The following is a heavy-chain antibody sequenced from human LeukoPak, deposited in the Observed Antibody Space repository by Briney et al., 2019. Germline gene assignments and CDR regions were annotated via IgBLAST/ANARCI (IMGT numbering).Heavy chain of an antibody. CDR1: GFTFDNFG. Sequence: PGGSLRLSCAASGFTFDNFGMHWVRQAPGKGLEWVAVISYDESNEYYADSVKGRFTISRDNSKNTLYLQMNSLRAEDTAVYYCATVRGYSYGGNSFDYWGQGTLVTVPS. J-gene: IGHJ4*02. D-gene: IGHD5-18*01. V-gene: IGHV3-30*03. CDR3: ATVRGYSYGGNSFDY. CDR2: ISYDESNE.